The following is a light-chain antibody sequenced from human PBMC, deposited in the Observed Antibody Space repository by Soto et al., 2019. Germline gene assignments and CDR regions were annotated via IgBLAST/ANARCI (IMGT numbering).Light chain of an antibody. Sequence: QSVLTQPPSVSGAPGQRVTISCTGSSSNIGAGYDVHWYQQLPGTAPKLLIYDNDQRPSGISDRFSGSKSGASATLGITGLQTGDEADYYCGTWDSRLSAYVFGTGTKLTVL. J-gene: IGLJ1*01. CDR1: SSNIGAGYD. CDR2: DND. V-gene: IGLV1-51*01. CDR3: GTWDSRLSAYV.